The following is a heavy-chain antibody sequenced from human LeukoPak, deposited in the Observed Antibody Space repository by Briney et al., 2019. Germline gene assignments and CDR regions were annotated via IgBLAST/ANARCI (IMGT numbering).Heavy chain of an antibody. CDR2: IKQDGSEK. V-gene: IGHV3-7*01. D-gene: IGHD1-26*01. J-gene: IGHJ4*02. Sequence: PGGSLRLSCAASGFTFSGYWMSWVRQAPGKGLEWVANIKQDGSEKYYVDSVKGRFTISRDNAKNSLYLQMNSLRAEDTAVYYCAKERGWELLGGNYWGQGTLVTVSS. CDR3: AKERGWELLGGNY. CDR1: GFTFSGYW.